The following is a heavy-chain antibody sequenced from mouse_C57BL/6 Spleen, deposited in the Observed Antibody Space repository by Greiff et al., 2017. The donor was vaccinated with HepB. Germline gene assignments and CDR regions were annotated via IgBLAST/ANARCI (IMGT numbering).Heavy chain of an antibody. Sequence: VQLQQSGAELVKPGASVKLSCKASGYTFTSYWMQWVKQRPGQGLEWIGEIDPSDSYTNYNQKFKGKATLTVDTSSSTAYMQLSSLTSEDSAVYYCARNLYCSKYYFDYWGQGTTLTVSS. CDR3: ARNLYCSKYYFDY. V-gene: IGHV1-50*01. CDR1: GYTFTSYW. CDR2: IDPSDSYT. J-gene: IGHJ2*01. D-gene: IGHD2-5*01.